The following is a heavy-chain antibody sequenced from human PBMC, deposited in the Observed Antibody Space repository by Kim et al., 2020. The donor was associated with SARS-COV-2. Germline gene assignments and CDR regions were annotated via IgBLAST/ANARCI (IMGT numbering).Heavy chain of an antibody. CDR3: ARGYRGSSPPHY. J-gene: IGHJ4*02. D-gene: IGHD1-26*01. V-gene: IGHV1-3*01. CDR2: NGNT. Sequence: NGNTKNSQKFQGRVTITRDTSASTAYMELSSLRSEDTAVYYCARGYRGSSPPHYWGQGTLVTVSS.